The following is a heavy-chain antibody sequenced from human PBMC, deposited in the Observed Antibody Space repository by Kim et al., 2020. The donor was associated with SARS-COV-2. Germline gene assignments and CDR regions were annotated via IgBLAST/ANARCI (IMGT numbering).Heavy chain of an antibody. CDR3: ARQGNADR. J-gene: IGHJ5*02. CDR1: GFTFTDYW. V-gene: IGHV3-7*05. CDR2: VSQDGRVI. Sequence: GGSLRLSCGASGFTFTDYWMSWVRQAPGKGLESVVTVSQDGRVIWYVDSVKGRFTISRDNAKTSLYLQMNSLRVDDRAVYFCARQGNADRWGQGTLVTVSS.